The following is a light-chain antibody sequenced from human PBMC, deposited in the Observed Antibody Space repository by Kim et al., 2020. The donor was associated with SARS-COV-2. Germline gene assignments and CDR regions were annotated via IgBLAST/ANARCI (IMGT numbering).Light chain of an antibody. CDR3: QQSHSPPLT. CDR1: QSISSY. CDR2: AAS. Sequence: ASVGDRLTITCRASQSISSYLNWYQQKPGKVPKLLIYAASSLQSGVPSRFSGSASGTDFTLTISSLQPEDFATYYCQQSHSPPLTFGGGTKVDIK. J-gene: IGKJ4*01. V-gene: IGKV1-39*01.